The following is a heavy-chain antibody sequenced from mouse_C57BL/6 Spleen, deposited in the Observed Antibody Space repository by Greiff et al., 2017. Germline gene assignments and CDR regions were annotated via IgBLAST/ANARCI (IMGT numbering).Heavy chain of an antibody. V-gene: IGHV1-61*01. CDR1: GYTFTSYW. CDR3: ASGYYGSRGAMDY. CDR2: IYPSDSET. Sequence: VQLQQPGAELVRPGSSVKLSCKASGYTFTSYWMDWVKQRPGQGLEWIGNIYPSDSETHYNQKFKDKATLTVDKSSSTAYMQLSSLTSEDSAVYYCASGYYGSRGAMDYWGQGTSVTVSS. D-gene: IGHD1-1*01. J-gene: IGHJ4*01.